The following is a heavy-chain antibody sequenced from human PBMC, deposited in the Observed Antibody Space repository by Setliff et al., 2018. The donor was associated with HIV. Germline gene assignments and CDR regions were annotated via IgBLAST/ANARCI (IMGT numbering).Heavy chain of an antibody. CDR1: RGTFSSYG. Sequence: SVKVSCKASRGTFSSYGFNWVRQAPGQGLEWMGGIIPIFGTANYAQKFQGRVTITADISTRTVYMELSSLTSEDTAIYYCARDHQTMLWLDYWGQGTLVTVSS. J-gene: IGHJ4*02. D-gene: IGHD2-21*01. CDR2: IIPIFGTA. V-gene: IGHV1-69*06. CDR3: ARDHQTMLWLDY.